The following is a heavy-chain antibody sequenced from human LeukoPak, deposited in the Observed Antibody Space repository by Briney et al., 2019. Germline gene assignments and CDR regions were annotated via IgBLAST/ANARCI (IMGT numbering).Heavy chain of an antibody. Sequence: SETLSLTCAVYGGSFSGYYWSWIRQPPGKGLEWIGEINHSGSTNYNPSLKSRVTISVDTSKNQFSLKLSSVTAADTAVYYCARRLGGYCSSTSCYGPQSPPDYWGQGTLVTVSS. CDR2: INHSGST. V-gene: IGHV4-34*01. D-gene: IGHD2-2*01. J-gene: IGHJ4*02. CDR3: ARRLGGYCSSTSCYGPQSPPDY. CDR1: GGSFSGYY.